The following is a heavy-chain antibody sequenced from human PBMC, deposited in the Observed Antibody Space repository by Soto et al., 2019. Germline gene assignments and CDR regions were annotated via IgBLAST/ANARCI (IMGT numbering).Heavy chain of an antibody. CDR3: AGFAKEENPKVGSWYYFDY. CDR2: IYYSGRT. D-gene: IGHD6-13*01. V-gene: IGHV4-31*03. J-gene: IGHJ4*02. Sequence: SETLSLTCTVSGGSISSGGYFWSWVRQHPGKGLEWIGNIYYSGRTYYNPSLKSRVTISVDTSKNQFSLKLSSVTAADTAVYYCAGFAKEENPKVGSWYYFDYWGQGTRVTVSS. CDR1: GGSISSGGYF.